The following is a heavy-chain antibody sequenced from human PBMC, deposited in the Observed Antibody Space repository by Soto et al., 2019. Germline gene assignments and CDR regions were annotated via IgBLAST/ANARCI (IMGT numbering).Heavy chain of an antibody. CDR1: GFTFSSYW. D-gene: IGHD2-15*01. V-gene: IGHV3-74*01. CDR2: INSDGSST. Sequence: GGSLRLSCAASGFTFSSYWMHWVRQAPGKGLVWVSRINSDGSSTSYADSVKGRFTISRDNAKNTLYLQMNSLRAEDTAVYYCARGRPGFCSGGSCYSDWFDPWGQGTLVTVSS. J-gene: IGHJ5*02. CDR3: ARGRPGFCSGGSCYSDWFDP.